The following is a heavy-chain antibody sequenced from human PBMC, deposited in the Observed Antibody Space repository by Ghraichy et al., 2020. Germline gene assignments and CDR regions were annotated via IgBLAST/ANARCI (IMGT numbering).Heavy chain of an antibody. CDR3: ARDLAHVDIVATTYGMDV. CDR1: GYTFTGYY. CDR2: INPNSGGT. Sequence: ASVKVSCKASGYTFTGYYMHWVRQAPGQGLEWMGWINPNSGGTNYAQKFQGRVTMTRDTSISTAYMELSRLRSDDTAVYYCARDLAHVDIVATTYGMDVWGQGTTVTVSS. J-gene: IGHJ6*02. V-gene: IGHV1-2*02. D-gene: IGHD5-12*01.